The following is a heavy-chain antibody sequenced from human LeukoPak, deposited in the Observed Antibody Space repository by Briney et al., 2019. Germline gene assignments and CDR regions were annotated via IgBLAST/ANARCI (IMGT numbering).Heavy chain of an antibody. V-gene: IGHV1-8*01. CDR2: MNPNSGNT. Sequence: GASVKVSCEASGYTFTSCDINWVRQATGQGLEWMGWMNPNSGNTGYAQKFQGRVTMTRNTSISTAYMELSSLRSEDTAVYYCARWGYFDWLPMDYYYYGMDVWGQGTTVTVSS. D-gene: IGHD3-9*01. J-gene: IGHJ6*02. CDR1: GYTFTSCD. CDR3: ARWGYFDWLPMDYYYYGMDV.